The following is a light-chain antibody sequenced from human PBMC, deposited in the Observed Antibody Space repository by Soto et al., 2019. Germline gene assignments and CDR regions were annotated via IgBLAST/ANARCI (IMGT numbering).Light chain of an antibody. CDR3: QHDHNLPFN. Sequence: DIQMTQSPSSLSASVGDRVTITCQASQDISNYLSWYQQKPGKAPKLLISDAANLQTGVPSRFSGGGSGTHFALTISSLQPEDIATYYGQHDHNLPFNFGPGTKVDVK. CDR1: QDISNY. V-gene: IGKV1-33*01. J-gene: IGKJ3*01. CDR2: DAA.